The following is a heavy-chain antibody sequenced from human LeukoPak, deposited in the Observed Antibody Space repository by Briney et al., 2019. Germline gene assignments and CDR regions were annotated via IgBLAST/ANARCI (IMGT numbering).Heavy chain of an antibody. CDR1: GFTFSSHE. Sequence: GGSLRLSCAASGFTFSSHEVNWVRQAPGKGLEWLSYISNSGGDINYADSVKGRFTISRDNAKNSLYLQMNSLRVEDTAVYYCARTLTTTYSWGQGTLVTVSS. CDR2: ISNSGGDI. J-gene: IGHJ4*02. V-gene: IGHV3-48*03. D-gene: IGHD4-17*01. CDR3: ARTLTTTYS.